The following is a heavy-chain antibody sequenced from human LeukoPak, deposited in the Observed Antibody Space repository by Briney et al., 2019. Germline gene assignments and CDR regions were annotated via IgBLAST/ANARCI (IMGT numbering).Heavy chain of an antibody. Sequence: GSLRLSCAASGFTFSDYGMSWVRQAPGKGLEWVADISGSGGRTYYADSVRGRFTISGDNSKKTLYLQMNSLRAEDTAVYYCAKDEKYCSSTSCYVGVWYFDYWGQGTLVTVSS. J-gene: IGHJ4*02. CDR3: AKDEKYCSSTSCYVGVWYFDY. D-gene: IGHD2-2*01. V-gene: IGHV3-23*01. CDR1: GFTFSDYG. CDR2: ISGSGGRT.